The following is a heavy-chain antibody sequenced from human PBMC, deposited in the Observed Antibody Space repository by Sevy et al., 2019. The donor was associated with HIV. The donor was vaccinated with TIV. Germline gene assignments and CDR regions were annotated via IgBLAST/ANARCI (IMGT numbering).Heavy chain of an antibody. J-gene: IGHJ4*02. V-gene: IGHV3-7*04. CDR1: GFSLESYW. CDR2: IKEDDTVK. CDR3: VRAIQSEGSF. Sequence: GGSLRLSCVASGFSLESYWMNWVRQAPGKPLEWVANIKEDDTVKYYVESVKGRFTISRDNGRNLMYLLMNNLKVEDTALYYCVRAIQSEGSFWGQGTRVIVSS. D-gene: IGHD2-21*01.